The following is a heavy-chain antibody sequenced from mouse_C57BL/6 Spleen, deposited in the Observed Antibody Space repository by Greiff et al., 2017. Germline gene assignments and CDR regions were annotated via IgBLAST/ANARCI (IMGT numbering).Heavy chain of an antibody. CDR2: INPSSGYT. CDR1: GYTFTSYT. J-gene: IGHJ1*03. D-gene: IGHD2-13*01. Sequence: QVQLQQSGAELARPGASVKMSCKASGYTFTSYTMHWVKQRPGQGLEWIGYINPSSGYTKYNQKFKDKATLTADKSSSTAYVQLSSLTSEDSAVYYCARRDGDYLYFDVWGTGTTVTVAS. V-gene: IGHV1-4*01. CDR3: ARRDGDYLYFDV.